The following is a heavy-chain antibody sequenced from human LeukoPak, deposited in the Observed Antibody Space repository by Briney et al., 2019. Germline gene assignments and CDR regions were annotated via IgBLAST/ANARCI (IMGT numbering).Heavy chain of an antibody. J-gene: IGHJ3*02. V-gene: IGHV3-9*01. CDR1: GFTFDDDA. CDR3: AKMRGRAGYSSSRVFDI. D-gene: IGHD6-13*01. CDR2: ISWNSGSI. Sequence: HAGRSLRLSCAASGFTFDDDAMHWVRQAPGKGLEWVSGISWNSGSIGYADSVKGRFTISRDNAKNSLYVQMNSLRAEDTALYYCAKMRGRAGYSSSRVFDIWGRGTMVTVSS.